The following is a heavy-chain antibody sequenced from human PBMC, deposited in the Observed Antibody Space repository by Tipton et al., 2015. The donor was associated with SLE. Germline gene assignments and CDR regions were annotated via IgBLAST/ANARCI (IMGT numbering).Heavy chain of an antibody. CDR2: ISYDGSNK. V-gene: IGHV3-30*18. D-gene: IGHD6-6*01. CDR1: GFTFSSYG. Sequence: RSLRLSCAASGFTFSSYGMHWVRQAPGKGLEWVAVISYDGSNKYYADSVKGRFTISRDNSKNTLYLQMNSLRAEDTAVYYCAKDLDEQLVPDYWGQGTLVTVSS. CDR3: AKDLDEQLVPDY. J-gene: IGHJ4*02.